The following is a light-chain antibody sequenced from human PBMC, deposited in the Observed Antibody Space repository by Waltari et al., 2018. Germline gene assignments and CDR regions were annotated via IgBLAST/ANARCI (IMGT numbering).Light chain of an antibody. CDR3: QQYYSEPV. J-gene: IGKJ5*01. CDR2: WAS. CDR1: RSVVSISNNKTY. Sequence: IVLTQSPDCLPVSLGARASINRKSSRSVVSISNNKTYLAWYQHKPGQPPKMLFLWASTRISGVPDRFIGSGSGTDFNLTIASLQAEDVAIYYCQQYYSEPVFGQGTRLELK. V-gene: IGKV4-1*01.